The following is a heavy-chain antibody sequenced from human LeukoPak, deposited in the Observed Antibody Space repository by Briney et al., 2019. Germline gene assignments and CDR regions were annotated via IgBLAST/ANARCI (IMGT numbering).Heavy chain of an antibody. CDR2: MNPNSGNT. J-gene: IGHJ4*02. CDR1: GYTFTSYD. D-gene: IGHD2-21*02. V-gene: IGHV1-8*01. Sequence: GASVKVSCKASGYTFTSYDINWVRQATGQGLEWMGWMNPNSGNTGYAQKFQGRVTMTRNTSISTAYMELSSLRSEDTAVYYCATSPPEDVHCGGDCSSALFDYWGQGTLVTVSS. CDR3: ATSPPEDVHCGGDCSSALFDY.